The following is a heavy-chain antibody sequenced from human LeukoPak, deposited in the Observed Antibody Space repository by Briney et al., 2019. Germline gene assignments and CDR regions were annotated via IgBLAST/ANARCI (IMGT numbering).Heavy chain of an antibody. V-gene: IGHV3-23*01. D-gene: IGHD3-10*01. CDR2: ISGSGGST. J-gene: IGHJ5*02. Sequence: QPGGSLRLSCAASGFTFSSYAMSWVRQAPGKGLEWVSAISGSGGSTYYADSVKGRFTISRDNSKNTLYLQMNSLRAEDTAVYYCAKDPTSYFYYGGNWFDPWGQGTLVTVSS. CDR1: GFTFSSYA. CDR3: AKDPTSYFYYGGNWFDP.